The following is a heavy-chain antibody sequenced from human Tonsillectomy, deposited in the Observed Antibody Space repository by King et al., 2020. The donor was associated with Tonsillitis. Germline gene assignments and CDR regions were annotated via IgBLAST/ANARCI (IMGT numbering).Heavy chain of an antibody. V-gene: IGHV3-30-3*01. CDR2: VSSDGSEK. CDR1: GFSFRSYA. D-gene: IGHD4-17*01. J-gene: IGHJ4*02. CDR3: ARIPKYGDQHY. Sequence: VQLVESGGGVVQPGRSLRLSCAASGFSFRSYAMHWVRQAPGKGLEWVTVVSSDGSEKYYADSVKGRFTISRDNSKNTLYLQMNSPRAEDTAVYYCARIPKYGDQHYWGQGTLVTVSS.